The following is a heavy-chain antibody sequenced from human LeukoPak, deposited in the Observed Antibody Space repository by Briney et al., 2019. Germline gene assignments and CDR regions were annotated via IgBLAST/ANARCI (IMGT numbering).Heavy chain of an antibody. CDR1: GGSISSYY. CDR2: IYYSGST. V-gene: IGHV4-59*08. D-gene: IGHD5-12*01. J-gene: IGHJ4*02. Sequence: PSETLSLTCTVSGGSISSYYWSWIRQPPGKGLEWIGYIYYSGSTNYNPSLKSRVTISVDTSKNHFSLKVTSVTAADSAVYYCARMGMVATTSIYFDHWGQGALVTVSS. CDR3: ARMGMVATTSIYFDH.